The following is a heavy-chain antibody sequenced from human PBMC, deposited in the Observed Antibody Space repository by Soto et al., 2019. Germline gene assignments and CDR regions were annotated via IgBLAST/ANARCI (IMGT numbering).Heavy chain of an antibody. V-gene: IGHV4-61*03. D-gene: IGHD7-27*01. Sequence: XETLSLTCIVCGDSFTSGGYYWTWLRQPPGKGLEWIGYISYTGRTKYNPSLQSRVTISVDTSKNDFSLNLSSVTAADTAVYFCAREWGLLPYYVMNVWGHGTAVTVSS. CDR2: ISYTGRT. J-gene: IGHJ6*02. CDR1: GDSFTSGGYY. CDR3: AREWGLLPYYVMNV.